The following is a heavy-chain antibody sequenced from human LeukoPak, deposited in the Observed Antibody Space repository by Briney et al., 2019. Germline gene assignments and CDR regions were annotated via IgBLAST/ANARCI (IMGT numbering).Heavy chain of an antibody. D-gene: IGHD5-12*01. CDR3: ARGYSGYGVFDY. CDR2: MNPNSGNT. V-gene: IGHV1-8*01. Sequence: ASVKVSCKASGYTFTSYDINWVRQATGQGLESMGWMNPNSGNTGYAQKFQGRVTMTRNTSISTAYMELSSLRSEDTAVYYCARGYSGYGVFDYWGQGTLVTVSS. J-gene: IGHJ4*02. CDR1: GYTFTSYD.